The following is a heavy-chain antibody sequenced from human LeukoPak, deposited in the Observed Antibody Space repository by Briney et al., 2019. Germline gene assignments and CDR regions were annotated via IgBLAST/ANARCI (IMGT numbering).Heavy chain of an antibody. D-gene: IGHD2-15*01. V-gene: IGHV3-73*01. CDR2: TRDKAHNYVT. J-gene: IGHJ4*02. Sequence: GGSLRLSCAASGFGFSASSIHWVRPAPGSGLGWIARTRDKAHNYVTAYIGWVRGRFTPSRDDSKNTAYLQMDSLKIEDTAIYYCVRPDRGNYFPYWGRGALVSVSS. CDR3: VRPDRGNYFPY. CDR1: GFGFSASS.